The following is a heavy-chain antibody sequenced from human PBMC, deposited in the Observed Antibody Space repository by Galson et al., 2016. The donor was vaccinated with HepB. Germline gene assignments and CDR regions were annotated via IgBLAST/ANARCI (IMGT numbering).Heavy chain of an antibody. CDR1: GGSVSSDLHS. Sequence: TLSLTCTVSGGSVSSDLHSWSWLRQSPGKGLEWLGYIYHIATVYYNPSLKSRITISIDRAKNQFSLELHSVTAADTAVYYCARGWEASDYGDPYYFDHWGQGTLVTVS. D-gene: IGHD4-17*01. CDR2: IYHIATV. J-gene: IGHJ4*02. CDR3: ARGWEASDYGDPYYFDH. V-gene: IGHV4-30-2*06.